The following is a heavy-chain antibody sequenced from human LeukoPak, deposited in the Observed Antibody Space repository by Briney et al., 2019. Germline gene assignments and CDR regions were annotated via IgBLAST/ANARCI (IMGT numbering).Heavy chain of an antibody. J-gene: IGHJ5*02. V-gene: IGHV3-74*01. CDR2: INSDGSST. CDR1: GFTFSRYW. Sequence: QPGGSLRLSCAASGFTFSRYWMHWVRQAPGKGLVWVSRINSDGSSTSYADSVKGRVTISRDNAKNTLYLQVNSLRAEDTAVYYCGGSKAENWFDPWGQGTLVTVSS. D-gene: IGHD4-11*01. CDR3: GGSKAENWFDP.